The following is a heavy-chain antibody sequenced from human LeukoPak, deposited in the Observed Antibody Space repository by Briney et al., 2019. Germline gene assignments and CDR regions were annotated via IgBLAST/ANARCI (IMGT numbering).Heavy chain of an antibody. V-gene: IGHV4-4*07. Sequence: SETPSLTCTVSDGSISNYYWSWIRQPAGKGLEWIGRIYTSGTNNYNPSLKSRVTMSVDTSKNHFSLNLDSVTAADTAVYYCARDVRRSSSSANSYYYYMDVWGKGTTVTDSS. CDR1: DGSISNYY. J-gene: IGHJ6*03. CDR2: IYTSGTN. D-gene: IGHD6-6*01. CDR3: ARDVRRSSSSANSYYYYMDV.